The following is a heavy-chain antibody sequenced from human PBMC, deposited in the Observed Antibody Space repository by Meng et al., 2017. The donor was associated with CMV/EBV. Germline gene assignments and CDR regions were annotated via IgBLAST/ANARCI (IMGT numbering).Heavy chain of an antibody. Sequence: DAQLVESGVALVLPGGSLRPSVADSGFTFSRYWMHWVRQVPGKGLVWVSRLNEDGSFTSYADSVKGRFTISRDNAKNTLYLQMNSLRVDDSGVYYCGRDLTGERDQWGQGTLVTVSS. CDR1: GFTFSRYW. D-gene: IGHD7-27*01. J-gene: IGHJ4*02. V-gene: IGHV3-74*03. CDR2: LNEDGSFT. CDR3: GRDLTGERDQ.